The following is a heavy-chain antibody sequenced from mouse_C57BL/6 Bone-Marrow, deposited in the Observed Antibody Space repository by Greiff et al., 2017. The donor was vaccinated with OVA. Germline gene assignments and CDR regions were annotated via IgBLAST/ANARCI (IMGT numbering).Heavy chain of an antibody. CDR2: IRSKSNNSAT. CDR1: GFSFTTYA. CDR3: VREGSAMDY. V-gene: IGHV10-1*01. J-gene: IGHJ4*01. Sequence: EVQLQQSGGGLVQPKASLKLSCAASGFSFTTYAMNWVRQAPGQGLEWVARIRSKSNNSATYHADTVKARFTIYTDSSESMLYLRMNNVKTEDAAMYCGVREGSAMDYWGQGTSLTVSS.